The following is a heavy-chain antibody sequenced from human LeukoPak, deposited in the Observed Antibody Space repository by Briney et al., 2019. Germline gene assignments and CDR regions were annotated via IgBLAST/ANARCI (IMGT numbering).Heavy chain of an antibody. D-gene: IGHD3-22*01. V-gene: IGHV1-69*08. CDR2: IISNLGTT. CDR1: GYIFTGYY. Sequence: SVKVSCKASGYIFTGYYMHWVRQAPGQGLEWMGRIISNLGTTNRAQKFQDRVTLTADKSTNTAYMELTSLTSDDTAIYYCATTNDGGGYQWGDFFDYWGQGTLVTVSS. J-gene: IGHJ4*02. CDR3: ATTNDGGGYQWGDFFDY.